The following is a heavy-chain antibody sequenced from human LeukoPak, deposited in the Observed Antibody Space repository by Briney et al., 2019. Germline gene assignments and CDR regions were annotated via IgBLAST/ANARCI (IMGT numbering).Heavy chain of an antibody. CDR1: GFTFTSSA. D-gene: IGHD3-10*01. CDR3: AAAFGRWSAGTFDY. CDR2: IVVGSGNT. J-gene: IGHJ4*02. V-gene: IGHV1-58*01. Sequence: GASVKVSCKASGFTFTSSAVQWVRQARGQRLEWIGWIVVGSGNTNYAQKFQERVTTTRDMSTSTAYMELSSLRSEDTAVYYCAAAFGRWSAGTFDYWGQGTLVTVSS.